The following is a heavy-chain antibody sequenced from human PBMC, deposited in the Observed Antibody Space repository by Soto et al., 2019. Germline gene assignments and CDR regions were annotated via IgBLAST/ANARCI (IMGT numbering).Heavy chain of an antibody. V-gene: IGHV3-72*01. CDR3: ARSTVSTTPYYSDY. D-gene: IGHD4-17*01. CDR1: GFTFSDHY. J-gene: IGHJ4*02. Sequence: WGSLRLSCAASGFTFSDHYMDWVRQAPGKGLEWVGRIRNRANSFTTEYATSVKGRFTISRDDSKKLLYLQMNSLKTEDTAMYHCARSTVSTTPYYSDYWGQGTLVTVSS. CDR2: IRNRANSFTT.